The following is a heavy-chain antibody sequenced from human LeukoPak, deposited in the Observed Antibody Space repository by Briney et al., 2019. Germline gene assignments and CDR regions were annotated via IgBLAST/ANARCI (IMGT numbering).Heavy chain of an antibody. CDR1: GGSFSGYY. Sequence: QPSETLSLTCAVYGGSFSGYYWSWMRQPPGKGLEGIGEINHRGSTNYNPSLNSRVTISVHTSKTQFSLKLTSVTAADTAVYFCARAFSRASPVDYWGQGTLVTVSS. V-gene: IGHV4-34*01. CDR2: INHRGST. D-gene: IGHD2/OR15-2a*01. CDR3: ARAFSRASPVDY. J-gene: IGHJ4*02.